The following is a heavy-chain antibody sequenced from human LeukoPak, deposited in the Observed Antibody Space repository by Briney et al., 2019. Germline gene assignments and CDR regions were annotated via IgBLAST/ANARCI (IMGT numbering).Heavy chain of an antibody. CDR1: GFTFTTYW. V-gene: IGHV3-74*01. CDR3: ARDAVDTANAV. J-gene: IGHJ6*02. D-gene: IGHD5-18*01. Sequence: GGSLRLSCAASGFTFTTYWMHWVRQAPGKGLVWVSHINSDGSITSYADSVKGRLTISRDNAKNTLYLQMNSLRAEDTAVYYCARDAVDTANAVWGQGTTVTVSS. CDR2: INSDGSIT.